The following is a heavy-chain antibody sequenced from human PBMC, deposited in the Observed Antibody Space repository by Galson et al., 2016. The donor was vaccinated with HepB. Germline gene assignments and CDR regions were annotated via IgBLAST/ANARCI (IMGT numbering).Heavy chain of an antibody. D-gene: IGHD2-15*01. Sequence: SETLSLTCAVYGGSFSGYYWSWIRQPPGKGLEWIGYINHSGSTNYNPSLKSRVTISVDTSKNEFSLKLSSVTAADTAVYYCARLNTRWWEFDYWGQGTLVTVSS. CDR2: INHSGST. J-gene: IGHJ4*02. CDR3: ARLNTRWWEFDY. CDR1: GGSFSGYY. V-gene: IGHV4-34*01.